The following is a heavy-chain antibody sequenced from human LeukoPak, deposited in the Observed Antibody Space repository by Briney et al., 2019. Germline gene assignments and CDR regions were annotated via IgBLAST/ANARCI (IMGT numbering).Heavy chain of an antibody. CDR2: ICHNGIT. D-gene: IGHD3-10*01. J-gene: IGHJ4*02. Sequence: SETLSLTCNVSGVSISTHYWSWIRQSPGKGLEWIGYICHNGITNYNPSLKSRVTISIDTSKNEFSLKLTSVIAADTAVYFCAREANYYGSGSYFEGTFDYWGQGSLVTVSS. V-gene: IGHV4-59*11. CDR3: AREANYYGSGSYFEGTFDY. CDR1: GVSISTHY.